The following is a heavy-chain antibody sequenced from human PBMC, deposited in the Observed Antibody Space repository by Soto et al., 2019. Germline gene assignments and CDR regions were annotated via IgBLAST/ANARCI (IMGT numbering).Heavy chain of an antibody. CDR1: GATLNNYI. Sequence: QGNLVQSGAEVRKPGSSVKVSCKTSGATLNNYIIGWVRQAPGQGLEWMGRIIPILGIPNYSQRFQDRITITANRSKGSLYVELSSLRSDDTAIYFCGRGGVVDYGDYNSWGQGTLVTVSS. V-gene: IGHV1-69*02. CDR2: IIPILGIP. D-gene: IGHD4-17*01. CDR3: GRGGVVDYGDYNS. J-gene: IGHJ4*02.